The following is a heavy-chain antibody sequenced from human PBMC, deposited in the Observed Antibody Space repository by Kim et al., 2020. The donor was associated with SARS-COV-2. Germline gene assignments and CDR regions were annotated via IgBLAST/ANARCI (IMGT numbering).Heavy chain of an antibody. Sequence: GGSLRLSCAASGFTFSSYSMNWVRQAPGKGLEWVSYISSSSTIYYADSVKGRFTISRDNAKNSLYLQMNSLRDEDTAVYYCARDFIRAGASDYWGQGTLVTVSS. D-gene: IGHD3-10*01. CDR3: ARDFIRAGASDY. V-gene: IGHV3-48*02. CDR2: ISSSSTI. J-gene: IGHJ4*02. CDR1: GFTFSSYS.